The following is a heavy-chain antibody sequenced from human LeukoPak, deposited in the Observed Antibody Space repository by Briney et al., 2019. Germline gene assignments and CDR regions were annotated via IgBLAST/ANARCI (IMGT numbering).Heavy chain of an antibody. Sequence: SETPSLTCTVSGGSISSYYWSWIRQPPGKGLEWIGYIYYSGSTNYNPSLKSRVTISVDTSKNQFSLKLSSVTAADTAVYYCARLPVTTYYYYGMDVWGQGTTVTVSS. V-gene: IGHV4-59*08. CDR3: ARLPVTTYYYYGMDV. CDR1: GGSISSYY. J-gene: IGHJ6*02. D-gene: IGHD1-1*01. CDR2: IYYSGST.